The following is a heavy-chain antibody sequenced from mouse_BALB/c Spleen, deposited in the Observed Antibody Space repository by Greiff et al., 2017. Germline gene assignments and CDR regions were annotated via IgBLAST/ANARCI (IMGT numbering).Heavy chain of an antibody. V-gene: IGHV14-3*02. D-gene: IGHD1-1*01. J-gene: IGHJ2*01. CDR3: ARAGYYYGGYFDY. Sequence: VQLQQSGAELVKPGDSVKLSCTDSGFNFKDTYMHWVKQRPEQGLEWIGRIDPANGNTKYDPKFQGKATITADTSSNTAYLQLSSLTSEDTAVYYCARAGYYYGGYFDYWGQGTTLTVSS. CDR1: GFNFKDTY. CDR2: IDPANGNT.